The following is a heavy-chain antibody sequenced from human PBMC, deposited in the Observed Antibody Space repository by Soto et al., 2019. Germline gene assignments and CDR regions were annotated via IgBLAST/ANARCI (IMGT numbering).Heavy chain of an antibody. Sequence: SETLSLTCTVSGGSISNYYWTWVRQPPGKGLEWIGYVYYSGSTNYNPSLESRVTISIDASKNQFSLKMKSVTAADTAVSYCVTDYLLTGFDTWGQGALVTVSS. D-gene: IGHD3-9*01. CDR3: VTDYLLTGFDT. CDR2: VYYSGST. V-gene: IGHV4-59*01. J-gene: IGHJ4*02. CDR1: GGSISNYY.